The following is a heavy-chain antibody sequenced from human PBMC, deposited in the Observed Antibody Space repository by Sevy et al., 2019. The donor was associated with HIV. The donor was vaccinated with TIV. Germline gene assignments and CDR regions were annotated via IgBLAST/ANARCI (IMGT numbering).Heavy chain of an antibody. CDR2: IRMKANSYAT. Sequence: GGSLRLSCSASGFTFSGSALHWVRQASGKGLEWVGRIRMKANSYATVYAASVKGRFTISRDDSKNSAYLQMNSLKTEDTAVYYCTTYLGYCRSTSCHYYFDNWGQGTLVTVSS. CDR1: GFTFSGSA. CDR3: TTYLGYCRSTSCHYYFDN. D-gene: IGHD2-2*03. J-gene: IGHJ4*02. V-gene: IGHV3-73*01.